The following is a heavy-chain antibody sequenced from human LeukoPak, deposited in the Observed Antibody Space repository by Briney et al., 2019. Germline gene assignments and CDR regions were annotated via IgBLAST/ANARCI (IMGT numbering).Heavy chain of an antibody. CDR2: IYHSGST. D-gene: IGHD3-3*01. CDR1: GGSISSSNW. V-gene: IGHV4-4*02. J-gene: IGHJ4*02. CDR3: ARDGLITIFGEAHDAGFDY. Sequence: IPSGTLSLTCAVSGGSISSSNWWSWVRQPPGKGLEWIGGIYHSGSTNYNPSLKSRVTISVDKSKNQFSLKLSSVTAADTAVYYCARDGLITIFGEAHDAGFDYWGQGTLVTVSS.